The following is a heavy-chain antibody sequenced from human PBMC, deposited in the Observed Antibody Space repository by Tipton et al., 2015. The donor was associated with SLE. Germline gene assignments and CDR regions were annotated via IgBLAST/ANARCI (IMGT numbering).Heavy chain of an antibody. Sequence: SLRLSCAASGFTFSSYIMNWVRQAPGKGLEWVSSISSSSSYIYYADSVKGRFTISRDNAKNSLYLQMNSLRAEDTAVYYRARDFGSFYSSGWYVARIFDYWGQGTLVTVSS. CDR3: ARDFGSFYSSGWYVARIFDY. CDR2: ISSSSSYI. CDR1: GFTFSSYI. V-gene: IGHV3-21*01. J-gene: IGHJ4*02. D-gene: IGHD6-19*01.